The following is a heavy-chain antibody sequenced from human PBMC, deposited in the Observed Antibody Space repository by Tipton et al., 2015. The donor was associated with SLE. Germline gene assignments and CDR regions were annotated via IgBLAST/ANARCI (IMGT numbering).Heavy chain of an antibody. CDR2: INPSGGST. CDR3: ARVSSNRSGYPDYYYGMDV. D-gene: IGHD6-19*01. Sequence: QSGAEVKKPGASVKVSCKASGYTFTSYYMHWVRQAPGQGLEWMGIINPSGGSTSYAQKFQGRVTMTRDTSTSTVYMELSSLRSEDTAVYYCARVSSNRSGYPDYYYGMDVWGQGTTVTVSS. J-gene: IGHJ6*02. CDR1: GYTFTSYY. V-gene: IGHV1-46*01.